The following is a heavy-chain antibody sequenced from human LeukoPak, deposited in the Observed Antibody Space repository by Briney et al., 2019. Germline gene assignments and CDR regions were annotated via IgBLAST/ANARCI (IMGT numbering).Heavy chain of an antibody. V-gene: IGHV3-66*01. D-gene: IGHD3-10*01. Sequence: GGSLRLSWAASGFTVSSNYMSWVRQAPGKGMEWVSVIYSGGSTYYADSVKGRFTISRDNSKNTLYLQMNSLRAEDTAVYYCASEMYYYGSGSLTFDYWGQGTLVTVSS. CDR3: ASEMYYYGSGSLTFDY. CDR1: GFTVSSNY. J-gene: IGHJ4*02. CDR2: IYSGGST.